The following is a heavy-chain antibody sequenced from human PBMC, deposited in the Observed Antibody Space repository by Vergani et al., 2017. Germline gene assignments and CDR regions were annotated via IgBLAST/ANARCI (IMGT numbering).Heavy chain of an antibody. CDR3: ARGSGEDWFDP. V-gene: IGHV4-39*07. CDR2: INHSGST. CDR1: GGSISSSSYY. Sequence: QLQLQESGPGLVKPSETLSLTCTVSGGSISSSSYYWGWIRQPPGKGLEWIGEINHSGSTNYNPSLKSRVTISVDTSKNQFSLKLSSVTAADTAVYYCARGSGEDWFDPWGQGTLVTVSS. J-gene: IGHJ5*02.